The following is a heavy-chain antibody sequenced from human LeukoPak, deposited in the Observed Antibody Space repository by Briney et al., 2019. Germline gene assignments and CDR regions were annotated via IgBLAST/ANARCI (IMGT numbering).Heavy chain of an antibody. CDR1: EDSFTNYW. CDR2: IYPGDSDT. J-gene: IGHJ5*02. CDR3: ARQYCSGGSCYSGAISWFDP. D-gene: IGHD2-15*01. V-gene: IGHV5-51*01. Sequence: GESLKISCKGSEDSFTNYWIGWVRQMPGKGLEWMGIIYPGDSDTRYSPSFQGQVTISADKSISTAYLQWSSLKASDTAMYHCARQYCSGGSCYSGAISWFDPWGQGTLVTVSS.